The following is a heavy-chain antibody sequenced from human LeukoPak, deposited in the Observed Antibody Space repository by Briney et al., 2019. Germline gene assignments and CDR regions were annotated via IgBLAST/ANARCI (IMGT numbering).Heavy chain of an antibody. CDR3: AREVLITMVRGIIDYYYMDV. D-gene: IGHD3-10*01. J-gene: IGHJ6*03. CDR1: GFNFSDHF. CDR2: ITNSGNSR. V-gene: IGHV3-11*01. Sequence: GGSLRLSCAASGFNFSDHFMSWIRQAPGRGLEWVSYITNSGNSRYYADSVKGRFTISRDNAKNSLYLQMNSLRAEDTAVYYCAREVLITMVRGIIDYYYMDVWGKGTTVTISS.